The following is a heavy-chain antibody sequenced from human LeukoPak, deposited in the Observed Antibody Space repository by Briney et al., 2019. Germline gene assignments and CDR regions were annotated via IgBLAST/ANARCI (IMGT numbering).Heavy chain of an antibody. J-gene: IGHJ4*02. CDR3: ASAGIDYGDYEFDY. CDR2: IKQDGSEK. CDR1: GFTFSSYW. V-gene: IGHV3-7*01. D-gene: IGHD4-17*01. Sequence: GSLRLSCAASGFTFSSYWMSWVRQAPGKGLEWVANIKQDGSEKYYVDSVKGRFTISRDNAKNSLYLQMNSLRAEDTAVYYCASAGIDYGDYEFDYWGQGTLVTVSS.